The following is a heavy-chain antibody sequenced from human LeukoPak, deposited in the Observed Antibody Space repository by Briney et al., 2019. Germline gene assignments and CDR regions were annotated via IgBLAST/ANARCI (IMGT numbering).Heavy chain of an antibody. D-gene: IGHD2-15*01. J-gene: IGHJ6*03. Sequence: SETLSLTCTVSGGSISSSSYYWGWIRQPPGKGLEWIGSIYYSGSTYYNPSLKSRVTISVDTSKNQFSLKLSSVTAADTAVYYCARLISSPYYYMDVWGKGTTVTVSS. CDR2: IYYSGST. CDR1: GGSISSSSYY. V-gene: IGHV4-39*01. CDR3: ARLISSPYYYMDV.